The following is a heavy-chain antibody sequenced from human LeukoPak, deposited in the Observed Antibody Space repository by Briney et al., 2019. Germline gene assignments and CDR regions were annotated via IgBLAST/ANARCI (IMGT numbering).Heavy chain of an antibody. CDR3: ARQTENYGDYPWYFDY. V-gene: IGHV4-31*03. CDR1: GGSISRGGYY. Sequence: SETLSLTCTVSGGSISRGGYYWSWIRQHPGKGLEWIGYIYYSGSTYYNPSLKSRVTISVDTSKNQFSLKLSSVTAADTAVYYCARQTENYGDYPWYFDYGGQGTLVTVSS. D-gene: IGHD4-17*01. CDR2: IYYSGST. J-gene: IGHJ4*02.